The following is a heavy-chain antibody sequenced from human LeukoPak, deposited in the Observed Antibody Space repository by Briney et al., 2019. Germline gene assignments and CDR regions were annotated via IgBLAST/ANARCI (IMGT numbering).Heavy chain of an antibody. CDR1: GFTSSSYA. V-gene: IGHV3-23*01. CDR3: ARVNRGYCGGDCYSYAFDI. D-gene: IGHD2-21*02. J-gene: IGHJ3*02. CDR2: ISGRGIST. Sequence: GGSLRLSCAASGFTSSSYAMTWVRQAPGKGLEWVSSISGRGISTYYADSVKGRFTISRDNSKNTLYLQMNSLRAEDTAVYYCARVNRGYCGGDCYSYAFDIWGQGTMVTVSS.